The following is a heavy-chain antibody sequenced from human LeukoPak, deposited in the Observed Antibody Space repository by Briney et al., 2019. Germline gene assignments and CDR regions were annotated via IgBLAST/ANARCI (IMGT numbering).Heavy chain of an antibody. V-gene: IGHV3-23*01. J-gene: IGHJ4*02. D-gene: IGHD3-22*01. Sequence: GGSLRLSCAASGFTFSSYAMSWVRQSTGKGLEWVSSTSGDGGATYYSNSVKGRFTISRDYSRNTLYLQVNSLRAEDTAVYYCAKDRPNYYGSNGHYYRRDGDYWGQGTLVTVSS. CDR3: AKDRPNYYGSNGHYYRRDGDY. CDR2: TSGDGGAT. CDR1: GFTFSSYA.